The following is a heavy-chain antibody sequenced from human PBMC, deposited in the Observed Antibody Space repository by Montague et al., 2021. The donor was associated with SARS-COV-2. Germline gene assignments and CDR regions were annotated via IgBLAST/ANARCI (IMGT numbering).Heavy chain of an antibody. D-gene: IGHD6-19*01. Sequence: SETLSLTCAGYGGSFSGYYWSWIRQPPGKGLEWIGEINHSGSTNXNPSLKSRVTISVDTSKNQFSLKLSSVTAADTAVYYCARGSRQWLVRPPHYYYFDYWGQGTLVTVSS. V-gene: IGHV4-34*01. CDR2: INHSGST. J-gene: IGHJ4*02. CDR3: ARGSRQWLVRPPHYYYFDY. CDR1: GGSFSGYY.